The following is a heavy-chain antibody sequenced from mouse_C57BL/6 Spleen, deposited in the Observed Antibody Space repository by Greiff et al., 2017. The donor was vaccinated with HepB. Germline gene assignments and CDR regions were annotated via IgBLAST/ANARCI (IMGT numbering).Heavy chain of an antibody. D-gene: IGHD2-13*01. CDR3: ARAVYYGALYFDY. CDR1: GYTFTDYY. Sequence: QVQLQQSGAELVKPGASVKISCKASGYTFTDYYINWVKQRPGQGIEWIGKIGPGSGSTYYNEKFKGKATLTADKSSSTAYMQLSSLTSEDYAVYFCARAVYYGALYFDYWGQGTTLTVSS. V-gene: IGHV1-77*01. CDR2: IGPGSGST. J-gene: IGHJ2*01.